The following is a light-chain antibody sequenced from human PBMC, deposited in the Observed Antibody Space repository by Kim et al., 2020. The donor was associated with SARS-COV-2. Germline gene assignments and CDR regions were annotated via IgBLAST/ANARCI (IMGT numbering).Light chain of an antibody. J-gene: IGKJ1*01. V-gene: IGKV1-5*01. CDR3: QQYNSWWT. CDR1: QSISSW. Sequence: GDRVTITCRASQSISSWLAWYQQKPGKAPKLLIYDASSLESGVPSRFSGSGSGTEFTLTISSLQPDDFATYYCQQYNSWWTFGQGTKVE. CDR2: DAS.